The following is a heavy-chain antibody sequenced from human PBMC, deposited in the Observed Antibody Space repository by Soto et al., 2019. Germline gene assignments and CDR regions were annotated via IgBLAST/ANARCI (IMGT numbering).Heavy chain of an antibody. CDR2: IIPIFGTA. D-gene: IGHD6-13*01. CDR1: GGTFSSYA. Sequence: SVKVSCKASGGTFSSYAISWVRQAPGQGLEWMGGIIPIFGTANYAQKFQGRVTITADESTSTAYMELSSPRSEDTAVYYCARVKAAAGGDAFDIWGQGTMVTVSS. V-gene: IGHV1-69*13. J-gene: IGHJ3*02. CDR3: ARVKAAAGGDAFDI.